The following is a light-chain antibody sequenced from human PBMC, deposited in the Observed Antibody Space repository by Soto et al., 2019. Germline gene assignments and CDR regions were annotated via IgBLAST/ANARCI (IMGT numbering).Light chain of an antibody. CDR3: QQYIRWPLT. V-gene: IGKV3-15*01. J-gene: IGKJ4*01. Sequence: EMVVTQSPATLSVSPGERATLSCSASQDVSSNLAWYQQKPGQAPSLLIYGASTRATGTPARFSGSGSGTEFTLNISSLQSEDYAVYFCQQYIRWPLTFGGGTKVEI. CDR1: QDVSSN. CDR2: GAS.